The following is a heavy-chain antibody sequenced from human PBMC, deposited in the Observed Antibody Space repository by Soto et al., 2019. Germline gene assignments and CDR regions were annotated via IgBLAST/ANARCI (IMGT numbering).Heavy chain of an antibody. V-gene: IGHV1-3*05. CDR2: INAGNGNT. Sequence: QVQLVQSGAEEKKPGASVKVSCKASGYTFTSYAMHWVRQAPGQRLEWMGWINAGNGNTKYSQKFQGRVTITRDTAASTAYMELSSLRSEDTAVYYCARGTVVTHFAYWGQGTLVTVSS. CDR3: ARGTVVTHFAY. D-gene: IGHD2-15*01. CDR1: GYTFTSYA. J-gene: IGHJ4*02.